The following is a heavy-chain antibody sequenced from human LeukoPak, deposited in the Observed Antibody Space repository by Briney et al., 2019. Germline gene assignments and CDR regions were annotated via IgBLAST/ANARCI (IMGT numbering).Heavy chain of an antibody. J-gene: IGHJ4*02. D-gene: IGHD1-26*01. CDR1: GFAFSSYS. CDR3: AKDRSIGTYYTFDH. Sequence: GGSLRLSCAASGFAFSSYSMNWVRQAPGKGLEWVSSISSSSSYIYYADSVKGRFTVSRDNSKNSLYLQMSSLTAADTAVYYCAKDRSIGTYYTFDHWGQGTLVTVSS. V-gene: IGHV3-21*04. CDR2: ISSSSSYI.